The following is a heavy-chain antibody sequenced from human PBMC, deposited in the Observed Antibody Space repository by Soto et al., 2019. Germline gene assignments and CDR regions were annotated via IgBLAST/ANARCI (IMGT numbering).Heavy chain of an antibody. CDR2: IYPGDSDT. Sequence: PGESLKISCKGSGYSFTSYWIGWVRQMPGKGLEWMGIIYPGDSDTRYSPSFQGQVTISADKSISTAYLQWSSLKASDTAMYYCATTSAAGKYYYGMDVWGQGTXVTVSS. D-gene: IGHD6-13*01. CDR3: ATTSAAGKYYYGMDV. CDR1: GYSFTSYW. J-gene: IGHJ6*02. V-gene: IGHV5-51*01.